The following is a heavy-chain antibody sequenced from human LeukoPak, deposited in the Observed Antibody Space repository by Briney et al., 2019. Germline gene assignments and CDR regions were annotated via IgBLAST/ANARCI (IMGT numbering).Heavy chain of an antibody. V-gene: IGHV3-53*04. Sequence: ESLRLSCAASGFTVSSKYMSWVRQAPGKGLEWVSVIYSGGSTYYADSVKGRFTISRHNSKNTLYLQMNSLRAEDTAVYYCARGRDGYNYRLDYWGQGTLVTVSS. D-gene: IGHD5-24*01. CDR1: GFTVSSKY. CDR2: IYSGGST. J-gene: IGHJ4*02. CDR3: ARGRDGYNYRLDY.